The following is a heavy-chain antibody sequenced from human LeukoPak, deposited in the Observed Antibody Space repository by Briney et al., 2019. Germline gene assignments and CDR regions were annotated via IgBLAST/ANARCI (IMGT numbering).Heavy chain of an antibody. Sequence: GGSLRLSCAASGFTFSSYGMHWVRQAPGKGLEWVAFIRYDGSNKYYADSVKGRFTISRDNSKNTLYLQMNSLRAEDTAVYYCAKDGFMVREVDYYYYYYMDVWGKGTTVTISS. J-gene: IGHJ6*03. D-gene: IGHD3-10*01. V-gene: IGHV3-30*02. CDR1: GFTFSSYG. CDR3: AKDGFMVREVDYYYYYYMDV. CDR2: IRYDGSNK.